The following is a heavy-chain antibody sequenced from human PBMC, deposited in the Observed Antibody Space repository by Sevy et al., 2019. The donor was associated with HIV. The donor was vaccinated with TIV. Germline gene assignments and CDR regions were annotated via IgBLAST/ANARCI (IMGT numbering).Heavy chain of an antibody. CDR3: ALERSYSELAEYCQN. CDR2: ISFDATNK. V-gene: IGHV3-30-3*01. CDR1: GFTFNRYS. D-gene: IGHD1-1*01. Sequence: GGSLRLSCAASGFTFNRYSMHWVRQAPGKGLEWVATISFDATNKQYADSVKGRFTISRDNFQNSLFLQMDSLRPEDTAVYYCALERSYSELAEYCQNWGQGTLVSVSS. J-gene: IGHJ1*01.